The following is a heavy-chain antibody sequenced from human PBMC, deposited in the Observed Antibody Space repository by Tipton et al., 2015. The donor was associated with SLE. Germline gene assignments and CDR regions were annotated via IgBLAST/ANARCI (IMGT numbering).Heavy chain of an antibody. CDR1: GGSFSGNY. CDR2: INHSGSA. Sequence: TLSLTCAVYGGSFSGNYWIWIRQPPGKGLEWIGEINHSGSANYNPSLKSRVTISVDTSKNQFSLQLSSATAADTAVYYCARLQYIFAGMDVWGKGTTVTVSP. V-gene: IGHV4-34*01. J-gene: IGHJ6*04. D-gene: IGHD3-3*01. CDR3: ARLQYIFAGMDV.